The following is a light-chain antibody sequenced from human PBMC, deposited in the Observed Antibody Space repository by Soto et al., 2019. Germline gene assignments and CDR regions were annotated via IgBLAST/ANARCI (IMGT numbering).Light chain of an antibody. CDR1: SSDVGGYTY. V-gene: IGLV2-14*01. Sequence: QSVLTQPASVSGSPGQSITISCTGTSSDVGGYTYVSWYQHHPGKAPKLIIYEVSNRPSGVSNRFSGSKSDNTASLTISGLQAEDEADYYCTSYTSSSTWVFGGGTKLTVL. J-gene: IGLJ3*02. CDR3: TSYTSSSTWV. CDR2: EVS.